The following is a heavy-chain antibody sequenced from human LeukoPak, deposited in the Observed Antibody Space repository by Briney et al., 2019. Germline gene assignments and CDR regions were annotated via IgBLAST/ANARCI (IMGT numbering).Heavy chain of an antibody. J-gene: IGHJ3*02. V-gene: IGHV4-59*11. Sequence: SETLSLTCTVSGGSISSHYWSWIRQPPGKGLEWIGYIYYSGSTNCNPSLKSRVTISVDTSKNQFSLKLSSVTAADTAVYYCARDRAVAGYDAFDIWGQGTMVTVSS. CDR2: IYYSGST. D-gene: IGHD6-19*01. CDR3: ARDRAVAGYDAFDI. CDR1: GGSISSHY.